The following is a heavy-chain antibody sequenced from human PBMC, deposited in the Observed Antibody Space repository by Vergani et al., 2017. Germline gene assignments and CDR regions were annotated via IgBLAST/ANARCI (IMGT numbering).Heavy chain of an antibody. Sequence: EVQLVQSGAEVKKPGESLKISCKGSGYSFTSYWIGWVHQMPGKGLEWMGMIYPGDSDTRYSPSFQGQVTISADKSISTAYLQWSSLNASDTAMYYCASQWGGSSGWPAGGYFDYWGQGTLVTVSS. CDR3: ASQWGGSSGWPAGGYFDY. CDR2: IYPGDSDT. D-gene: IGHD6-19*01. J-gene: IGHJ4*02. CDR1: GYSFTSYW. V-gene: IGHV5-51*07.